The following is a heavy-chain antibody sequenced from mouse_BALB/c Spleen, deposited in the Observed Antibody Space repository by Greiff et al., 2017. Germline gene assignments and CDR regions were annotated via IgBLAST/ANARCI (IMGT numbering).Heavy chain of an antibody. Sequence: EVKLVESGGGLVQPGGSLKLSCAASGFTFSSYGMSWVRQTPDKRLELVATINSNGGSTYYPDSVKGRFSISRDNAKNTLYLQMSSLKSEDTAMYYCARDRPHYYGSSYYSMDYWGQGASVTVSS. CDR3: ARDRPHYYGSSYYSMDY. V-gene: IGHV5-6-3*01. J-gene: IGHJ4*01. D-gene: IGHD1-1*01. CDR2: INSNGGST. CDR1: GFTFSSYG.